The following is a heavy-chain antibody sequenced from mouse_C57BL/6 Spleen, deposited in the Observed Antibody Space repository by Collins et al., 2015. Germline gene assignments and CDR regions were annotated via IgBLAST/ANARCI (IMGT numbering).Heavy chain of an antibody. V-gene: IGHV1-15*01. D-gene: IGHD1-1*01. J-gene: IGHJ2*01. CDR3: TRVEAYYYGSSLYPFDY. CDR2: IDPETGGS. Sequence: QVQLQQSGAELVRPGASVTLSCKASGYTFTDYEMHWVKQTPVHGLEWIGTIDPETGGSAYNQKFKGKAILTSDKSSSTAYMELRSLTSEDSAVYYCTRVEAYYYGSSLYPFDYWGQGTTLTVSS. CDR1: GYTFTDYE.